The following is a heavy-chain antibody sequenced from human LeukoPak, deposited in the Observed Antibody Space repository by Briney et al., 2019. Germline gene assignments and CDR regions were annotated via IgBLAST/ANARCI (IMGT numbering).Heavy chain of an antibody. CDR3: ARGGYDFWGAARLNWFDP. J-gene: IGHJ5*02. V-gene: IGHV4-34*01. CDR2: INHSGST. D-gene: IGHD3-3*01. Sequence: SETLSLTCAVYGGSFSGYYWSWTRQPPGKGLEWIGEINHSGSTNYNPSLKSRVTISVDTSKNQFSLKLSSVTAADTAVYYCARGGYDFWGAARLNWFDPWGQGTLVTVSS. CDR1: GGSFSGYY.